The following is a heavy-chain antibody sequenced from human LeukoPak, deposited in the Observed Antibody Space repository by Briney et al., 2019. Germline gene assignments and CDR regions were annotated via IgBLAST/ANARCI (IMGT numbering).Heavy chain of an antibody. Sequence: GGSLRLSCVASGFTFRSYDMFWVRQPPGKGLEWASGIGTAGDTNYADSVKGRFTISRENAKNSLYLQMNSLRAGDTAVYYCARGSSYDILSRYYGMDVWGQGTTVTVSS. CDR2: IGTAGDT. CDR3: ARGSSYDILSRYYGMDV. CDR1: GFTFRSYD. J-gene: IGHJ6*02. D-gene: IGHD3-9*01. V-gene: IGHV3-13*04.